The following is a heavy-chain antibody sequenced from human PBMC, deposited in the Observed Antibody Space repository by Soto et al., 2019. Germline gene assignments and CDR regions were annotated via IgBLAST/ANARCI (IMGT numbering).Heavy chain of an antibody. CDR1: GGSISSYY. Sequence: SETLSLTCTVSGGSISSYYWSWIRQPPGKGLEWIGYIYYSGSTNYNPSLKSRVTISVDTSKNQFSLKLSSVTAADTAVYYCARHFFRRLDYMDVWGKGTTVTVSS. CDR3: ARHFFRRLDYMDV. J-gene: IGHJ6*03. CDR2: IYYSGST. V-gene: IGHV4-59*08. D-gene: IGHD3-3*01.